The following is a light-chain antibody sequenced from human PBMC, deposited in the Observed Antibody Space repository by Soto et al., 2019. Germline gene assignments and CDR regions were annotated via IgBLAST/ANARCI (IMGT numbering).Light chain of an antibody. CDR3: SSYTGSSTLHV. Sequence: QSVLTQPASVSGSPGQSITISCTGTSSDVGGYNYVCWYQQHPGKAPKLMIYEVSNRPSGVSTRFSGSKSGNTASLTISGLQADDEADYYCSSYTGSSTLHVFGTGTKLTVL. CDR1: SSDVGGYNY. CDR2: EVS. V-gene: IGLV2-14*01. J-gene: IGLJ1*01.